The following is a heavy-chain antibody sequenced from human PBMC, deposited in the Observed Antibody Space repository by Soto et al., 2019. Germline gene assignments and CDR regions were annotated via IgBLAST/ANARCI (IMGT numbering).Heavy chain of an antibody. D-gene: IGHD2-2*01. V-gene: IGHV1-18*01. J-gene: IGHJ3*01. CDR1: GYTFSTYG. CDR2: INPIKGDT. Sequence: ASVKVSCKASGYTFSTYGITWVRQAPGQGLDWMGWINPIKGDTNSAAIFQDRVTMTTDTSTRTAYMELRSLKSDDTAVYYCARVKVPAAKLGAFDLWGQGTLVTVSS. CDR3: ARVKVPAAKLGAFDL.